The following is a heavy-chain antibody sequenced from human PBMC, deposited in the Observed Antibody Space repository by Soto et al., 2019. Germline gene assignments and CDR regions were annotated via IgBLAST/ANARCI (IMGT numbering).Heavy chain of an antibody. CDR3: AKDPGGGYLIGYNGFDP. J-gene: IGHJ5*02. CDR1: GFTFSSYA. V-gene: IGHV3-23*01. CDR2: ISGSGGST. Sequence: PGGSLRLSCAASGFTFSSYAMSWVRQAPGKGLEWVSAISGSGGSTYYADSVKGRFTISRDNSKNTLYLQMNSLRAEDTAVYYCAKDPGGGYLIGYNGFDPWGKGTRVTSPQ. D-gene: IGHD1-26*01.